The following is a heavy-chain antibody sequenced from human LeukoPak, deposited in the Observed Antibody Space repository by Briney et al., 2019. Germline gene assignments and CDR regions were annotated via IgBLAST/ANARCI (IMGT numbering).Heavy chain of an antibody. CDR3: ARAPQVGATSGDAFDI. D-gene: IGHD1-26*01. CDR2: IYYSGST. J-gene: IGHJ3*02. V-gene: IGHV4-31*03. Sequence: PSETLSLTCTVSGGSISSGGYYWSWIRQHPGKGLEWIGYIYYSGSTYYNPSLKSRVTISVDTSKNQFSLKLSSVTAADTAVYYCARAPQVGATSGDAFDIWGQGTMVTVSS. CDR1: GGSISSGGYY.